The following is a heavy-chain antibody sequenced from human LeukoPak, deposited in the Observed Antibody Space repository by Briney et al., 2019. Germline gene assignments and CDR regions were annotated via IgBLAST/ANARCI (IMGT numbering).Heavy chain of an antibody. CDR2: ISYSGST. CDR3: ARQYCARCYHYYHYYMDV. CDR1: GYSISSGYY. V-gene: IGHV4-38-2*01. D-gene: IGHD2-21*01. J-gene: IGHJ6*03. Sequence: SETLSLTCAVSGYSISSGYYWGWTRQPPGKGLEWIGSISYSGSTYYNPSLKSRVTISVDTSKNQFSLKLTSVTAADTAVYHCARQYCARCYHYYHYYMDVWGKGTTVTVSS.